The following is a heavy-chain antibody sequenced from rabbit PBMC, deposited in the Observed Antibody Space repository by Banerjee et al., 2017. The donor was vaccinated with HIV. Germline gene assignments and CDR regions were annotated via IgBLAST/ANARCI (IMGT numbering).Heavy chain of an antibody. J-gene: IGHJ4*01. CDR2: INTSSGNT. V-gene: IGHV1S45*01. CDR1: GFSFSDKYV. Sequence: QEQLEESGGDLVKPEGSLTLTCTASGFSFSDKYVMCWVRQAPGKGLEWIGCINTSSGNTVYASWAKGRFTISKASWTTVTLQMTSLTAADTATYFCARGTGITGWNFNLWGPGTLVTVS. CDR3: ARGTGITGWNFNL. D-gene: IGHD1-1*01.